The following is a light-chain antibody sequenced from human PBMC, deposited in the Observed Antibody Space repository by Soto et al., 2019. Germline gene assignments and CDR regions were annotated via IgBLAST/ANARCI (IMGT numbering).Light chain of an antibody. CDR1: QSVSSSY. Sequence: EIVLTQSPDTLSLSPGERATLSCRASQSVSSSYLAWYQQRPGQAPRLLIYGTSSRATGIPHRFSGSGSGTGFTLTISGLEPENFAVYYCQQYNASPWTFGQGTKVEIK. CDR2: GTS. J-gene: IGKJ1*01. CDR3: QQYNASPWT. V-gene: IGKV3-20*01.